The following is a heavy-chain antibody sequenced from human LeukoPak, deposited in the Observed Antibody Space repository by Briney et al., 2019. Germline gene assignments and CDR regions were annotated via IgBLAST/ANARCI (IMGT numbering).Heavy chain of an antibody. J-gene: IGHJ4*02. D-gene: IGHD6-19*01. CDR1: GFTFSSYS. V-gene: IGHV3-21*01. CDR3: ARGVMAVAGTIDY. CDR2: ISSSSSYI. Sequence: GGSLRLSCAASGFTFSSYSLNWVRQAPGKGLERVSSISSSSSYIYYADSVKGRFTISRDNAKNSLYLQMNSLRAEDTAVYYCARGVMAVAGTIDYWGQGTLVTVSS.